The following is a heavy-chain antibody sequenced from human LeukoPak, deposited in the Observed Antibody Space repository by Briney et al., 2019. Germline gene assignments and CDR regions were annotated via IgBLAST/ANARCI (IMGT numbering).Heavy chain of an antibody. CDR1: GFTLSSYA. V-gene: IGHV3-23*01. D-gene: IGHD2-21*01. CDR3: AKAPVTTCRGAYCYPFDY. J-gene: IGHJ4*02. CDR2: ISDSGNT. Sequence: GGSLRLSCAASGFTLSSYAMSWVRQAPGKGLEWVSAISDSGNTYHADSVKGRFTISRDNSKNTLFLQMNRLRPEDAAVYYCAKAPVTTCRGAYCYPFDYWGQGTLVTVSS.